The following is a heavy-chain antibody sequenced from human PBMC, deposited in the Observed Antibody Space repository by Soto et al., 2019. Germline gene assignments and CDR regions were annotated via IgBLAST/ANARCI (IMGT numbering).Heavy chain of an antibody. CDR2: IGPNYSNT. CDR3: ARRIEAGGYYYYALDV. V-gene: IGHV5-10-1*01. CDR1: GYSFSIYW. Sequence: GESLKISCKASGYSFSIYWITWVRQMPGKGLEWMGRIGPNYSNTKYSPSFEGHVTISADKSTGTAYLQWSSLKASDTAIYYCARRIEAGGYYYYALDVWGQGTTVTVSS. J-gene: IGHJ6*02. D-gene: IGHD6-13*01.